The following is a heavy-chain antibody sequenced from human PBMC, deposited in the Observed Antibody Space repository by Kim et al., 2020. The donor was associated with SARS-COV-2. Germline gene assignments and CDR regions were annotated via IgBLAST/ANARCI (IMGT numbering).Heavy chain of an antibody. CDR2: GKGNT. V-gene: IGHV1-3*01. Sequence: GKGNTKYSQKFQGRVTFTTETSASTAYMELSFLRSEDSAVYYCLGGFYFDYWGQGTLVTVSS. J-gene: IGHJ4*02. CDR3: LGGFYFDY. D-gene: IGHD3-16*01.